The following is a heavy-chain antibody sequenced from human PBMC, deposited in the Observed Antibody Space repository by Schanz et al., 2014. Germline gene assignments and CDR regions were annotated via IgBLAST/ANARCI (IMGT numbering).Heavy chain of an antibody. J-gene: IGHJ5*02. V-gene: IGHV3-66*01. CDR3: ARPALWFGDNCFDP. CDR2: IFTDGRT. CDR1: GFAVDNYY. Sequence: EVHLVESGGGLVQPGGSLRLSCAASGFAVDNYYMSCVRQAPGRGLEWVSIIFTDGRTYYADSVKGRFTISRDSSKNTLYLQMNSLRAEDTAVYYCARPALWFGDNCFDPWGQGTLVTVSS. D-gene: IGHD3-10*01.